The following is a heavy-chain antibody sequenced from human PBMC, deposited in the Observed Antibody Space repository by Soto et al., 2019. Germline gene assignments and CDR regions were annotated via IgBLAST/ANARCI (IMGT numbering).Heavy chain of an antibody. CDR1: GFTFSNAW. CDR3: TTTKGPLGPTTNDF. J-gene: IGHJ4*02. Sequence: EVQLVESGGGLVKPGGSLRLSCAGSGFTFSNAWMSWVRRAPGKGLEWVGRIKSDAYGGAIDYAAPVKGRFTISRNDSKKTLFLQIDHPRAEYPAVYSCTTTKGPLGPTTNDFWGQGTPVIVSS. D-gene: IGHD1-7*01. V-gene: IGHV3-15*01. CDR2: IKSDAYGGAI.